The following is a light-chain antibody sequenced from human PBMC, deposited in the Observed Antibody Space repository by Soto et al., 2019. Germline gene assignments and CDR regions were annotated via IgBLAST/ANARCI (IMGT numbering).Light chain of an antibody. CDR1: SSDVGGHNY. CDR2: EVT. CDR3: SSYGGNNTYV. V-gene: IGLV2-8*01. Sequence: QSVLTQPPSASGSPGQSVTISCTGTSSDVGGHNYVSWYQQHPGKAPKLMIYEVTERPSGVPDRFSGSKSANTASLTVSGLQAEDEADYYCSSYGGNNTYVLGNGTKVTV. J-gene: IGLJ1*01.